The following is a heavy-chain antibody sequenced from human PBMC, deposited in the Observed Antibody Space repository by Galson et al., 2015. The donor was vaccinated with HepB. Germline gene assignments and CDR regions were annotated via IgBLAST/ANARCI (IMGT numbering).Heavy chain of an antibody. Sequence: SVKVSCKASGYTFTSYDINWVRQATGQGLEWMGWMNPNSGNTGYAQKFQGRVTMTRNTSISTAYMELSSLRSEDTAVYYCARGFRGIFGVVTRSYYYYYYMDVWGKGTTVTVSS. J-gene: IGHJ6*03. D-gene: IGHD3-3*01. CDR3: ARGFRGIFGVVTRSYYYYYYMDV. CDR1: GYTFTSYD. V-gene: IGHV1-8*01. CDR2: MNPNSGNT.